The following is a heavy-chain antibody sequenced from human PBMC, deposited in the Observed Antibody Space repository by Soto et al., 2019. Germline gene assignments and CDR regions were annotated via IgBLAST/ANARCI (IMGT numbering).Heavy chain of an antibody. CDR3: ARGGNYDSSGYLDY. D-gene: IGHD3-22*01. J-gene: IGHJ4*02. V-gene: IGHV4-59*12. CDR2: IYYSGST. CDR1: GGSISSNY. Sequence: PSETLSLTCTVSGGSISSNYWTWIRQPPGKGLEWIGYIYYSGSTYYNPSLKSRVTISVDTSKNQFSLKLSSVTAADTAVYYCARGGNYDSSGYLDYWGQGTLVTVSS.